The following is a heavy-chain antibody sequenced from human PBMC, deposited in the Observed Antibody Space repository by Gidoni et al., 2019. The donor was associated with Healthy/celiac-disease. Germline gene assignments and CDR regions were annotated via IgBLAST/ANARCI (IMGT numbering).Heavy chain of an antibody. CDR3: AREGTVRGVPSNWFDP. D-gene: IGHD3-10*01. Sequence: EVQLVESGGGLVQPGGSLRRSCEASGLTVSSNYMSWVRQAPGKGLEWVSVIYSGGSTYYADSVKGRFTISRDNSKNTLYLQMNSLRAEDTAVYYCAREGTVRGVPSNWFDPWGQGTLVTVSS. CDR2: IYSGGST. CDR1: GLTVSSNY. J-gene: IGHJ5*02. V-gene: IGHV3-66*01.